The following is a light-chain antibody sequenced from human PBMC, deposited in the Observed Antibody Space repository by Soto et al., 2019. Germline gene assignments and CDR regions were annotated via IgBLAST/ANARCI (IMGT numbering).Light chain of an antibody. CDR1: QSVSRSY. CDR3: QQYGNSPRT. Sequence: ETVLTQSPGTMSLSPGERATLSCRASQSVSRSYLAWYQQKPGQTTRLLIYGASSRATGIPDRFSGGGSGTDFTLTISRLEPEDFAVYYCQQYGNSPRTFGQGTKVEIK. V-gene: IGKV3-20*01. CDR2: GAS. J-gene: IGKJ1*01.